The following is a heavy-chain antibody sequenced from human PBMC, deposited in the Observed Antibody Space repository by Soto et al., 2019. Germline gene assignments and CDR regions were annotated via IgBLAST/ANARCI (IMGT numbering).Heavy chain of an antibody. D-gene: IGHD3-3*01. V-gene: IGHV3-30-3*01. CDR3: ARARAIRFLGGMDV. J-gene: IGHJ6*02. CDR2: ISYDGSNK. CDR1: GFTFSSYA. Sequence: QVQLVESGGGVVQPGRSLRLSCAASGFTFSSYAMHWVRQAPGKGLEWVAVISYDGSNKYYADSVKGRFTISRDNSKNTLYLQMNSLSAEDTAVYYCARARAIRFLGGMDVWGQGTTVTVSS.